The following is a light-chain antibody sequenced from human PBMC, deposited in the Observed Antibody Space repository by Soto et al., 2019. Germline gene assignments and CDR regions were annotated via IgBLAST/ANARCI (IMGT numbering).Light chain of an antibody. CDR2: EVS. CDR3: CSYAGSYTWV. V-gene: IGLV2-8*01. J-gene: IGLJ3*02. Sequence: QSALTQPPSASGSPGQSVAISCTGTSSDVGGYNYVSWYQQYPGKAPKLMIYEVSKQPSGVPDRFSGSKSGNTASLTVSGLQAEDEADYYCCSYAGSYTWVFGGGTKLTVL. CDR1: SSDVGGYNY.